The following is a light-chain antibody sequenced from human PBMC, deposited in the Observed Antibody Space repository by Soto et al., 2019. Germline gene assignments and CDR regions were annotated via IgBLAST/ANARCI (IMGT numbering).Light chain of an antibody. Sequence: EIVLTQSPGTLSLSPGERATLSCRASQSLRSSSLAWYQQKPGQAPRLLIYGASRRATGIPDRFSGSGSGTEFTLTISSLQSEDFAVYYCQQYNNWPITFGQGTRLGL. CDR1: QSLRSSS. CDR2: GAS. V-gene: IGKV3-20*01. J-gene: IGKJ5*01. CDR3: QQYNNWPIT.